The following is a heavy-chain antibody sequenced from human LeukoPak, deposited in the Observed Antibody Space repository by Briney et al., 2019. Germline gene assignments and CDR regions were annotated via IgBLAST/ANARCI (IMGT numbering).Heavy chain of an antibody. D-gene: IGHD6-6*01. V-gene: IGHV3-23*01. CDR1: GFTFSSYA. J-gene: IGHJ4*02. Sequence: PGGSLRLSCAASGFTFSSYAMSWVRQAPGKGLEWVSAISGSGGSTYYADSVKGRFTISRDNSKNTLHLQMNSLRAEDTAVYYCAKVMDSSSSAGDYWGQGTLVTVSS. CDR3: AKVMDSSSSAGDY. CDR2: ISGSGGST.